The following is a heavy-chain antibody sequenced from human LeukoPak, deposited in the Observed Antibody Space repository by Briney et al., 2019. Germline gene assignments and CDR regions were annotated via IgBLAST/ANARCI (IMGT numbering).Heavy chain of an antibody. V-gene: IGHV4-61*02. D-gene: IGHD6-25*01. J-gene: IGHJ6*03. CDR2: IYTSGST. CDR1: GGSISSGSYY. CDR3: ARGHPAAMDV. Sequence: SETLSLTCTVSGGSISSGSYYWSWIRQPAGKGLEWIGRIYTSGSTNYNPSLKSRVTISVDTSKNQFSLKLSSVTAADTAVFYCARGHPAAMDVWGKGTTVTISS.